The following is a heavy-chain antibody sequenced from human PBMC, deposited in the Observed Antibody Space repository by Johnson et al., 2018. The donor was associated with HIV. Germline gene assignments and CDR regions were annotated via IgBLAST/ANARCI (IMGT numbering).Heavy chain of an antibody. J-gene: IGHJ3*02. CDR1: GFTFSSYG. CDR3: AREGTLGAFDI. V-gene: IGHV3-52*01. Sequence: VQLVESGGGVVQPGRSMRLSCAASGFTFSSYGMHWFCQAPEKGLEWVADIKCDGSEKYYVDSVKGRLTISRDNAKNSLYLQVNSLRAEDTAVYYCAREGTLGAFDIWGQGTMVTVSS. D-gene: IGHD1-1*01. CDR2: IKCDGSEK.